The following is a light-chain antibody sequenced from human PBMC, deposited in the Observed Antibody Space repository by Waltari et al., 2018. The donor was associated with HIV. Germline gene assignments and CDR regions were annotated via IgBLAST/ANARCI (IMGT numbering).Light chain of an antibody. J-gene: IGKJ4*01. CDR3: QLYGSSPGLT. Sequence: EIVLTQSPGTLSLSPGERATLSCRASQSVSSSYLAWYQQKPGQAPRLLIYGASSRATGIPDRFSGSGSGTDFTLTISRLEPEDFAVYYCQLYGSSPGLTFGGVTKVEIK. CDR1: QSVSSSY. CDR2: GAS. V-gene: IGKV3-20*01.